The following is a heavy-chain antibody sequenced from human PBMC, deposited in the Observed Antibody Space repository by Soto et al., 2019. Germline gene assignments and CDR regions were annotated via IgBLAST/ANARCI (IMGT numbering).Heavy chain of an antibody. Sequence: VASVKVSCKASGGTFSSYAISWVRQAPGQGLEWMGGISLYSDGTNYAQKFQGRVSMTTDTSTTTAYMELRSLRSDDTAVYYCARVVPGAEAWFGPWGQGTLVTVSS. CDR1: GGTFSSYA. D-gene: IGHD2-2*01. V-gene: IGHV1-18*01. J-gene: IGHJ5*02. CDR2: ISLYSDGT. CDR3: ARVVPGAEAWFGP.